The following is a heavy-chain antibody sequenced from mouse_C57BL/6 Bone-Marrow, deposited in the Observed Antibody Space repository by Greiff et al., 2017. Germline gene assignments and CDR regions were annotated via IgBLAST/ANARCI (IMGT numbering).Heavy chain of an antibody. J-gene: IGHJ1*03. CDR3: ARDYGSSYWYFDV. CDR2: IYPRDGST. V-gene: IGHV1-85*01. D-gene: IGHD1-1*01. CDR1: GYTFTSYD. Sequence: QVHVKQSGPELVKPGASVKLSCKASGYTFTSYDINWVKQRPGQGLEWIGLIYPRDGSTKYNEKFKGKATLTVDTSSSTAYMELHSLTSEDSAVYFCARDYGSSYWYFDVWGTGTTVTVSS.